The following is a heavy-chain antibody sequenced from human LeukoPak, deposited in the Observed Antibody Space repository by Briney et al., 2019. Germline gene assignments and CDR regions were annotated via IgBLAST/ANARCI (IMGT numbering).Heavy chain of an antibody. V-gene: IGHV3-74*01. J-gene: IGHJ4*02. CDR2: INSDGSST. Sequence: GGSLRLSCAASGFTFSSYWMHWVRQAPGKGLVWVSRINSDGSSTSYADSVKGRFTISRDNAKNTLYLQMNSLRAEDTAVYYCAKGGGGNFPFDYWGQGTLVTVSS. CDR3: AKGGGGNFPFDY. D-gene: IGHD4-23*01. CDR1: GFTFSSYW.